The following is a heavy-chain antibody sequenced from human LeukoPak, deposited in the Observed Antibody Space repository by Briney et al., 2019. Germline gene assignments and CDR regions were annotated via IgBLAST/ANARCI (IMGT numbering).Heavy chain of an antibody. CDR2: IDPSGGST. CDR1: GYTFTSYY. D-gene: IGHD6-13*01. J-gene: IGHJ4*02. Sequence: ASVKVSCKASGYTFTSYYMHWVRQAPGQGLEWMGIIDPSGGSTSYAQKFQGRVTMTRDMSTSTVYMELSRMRSDDTAVYYCARVGSSSWNQFDYWGQGTLVTVSS. CDR3: ARVGSSSWNQFDY. V-gene: IGHV1-46*01.